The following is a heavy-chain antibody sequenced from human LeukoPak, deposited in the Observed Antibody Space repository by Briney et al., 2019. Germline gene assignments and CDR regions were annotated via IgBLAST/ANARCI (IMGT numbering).Heavy chain of an antibody. V-gene: IGHV4-39*07. Sequence: PSETLSLTCQVSGDSISNSSYYWGWIRQPPGKGLEWIGSIYYSGSTYYNPSLKSRVTISEDTSKNQFSLKLSSVTAADTAVYYCARDRFRLRWLNWGQGTLVTVSS. CDR3: ARDRFRLRWLN. CDR1: GDSISNSSYY. CDR2: IYYSGST. D-gene: IGHD4-23*01. J-gene: IGHJ4*02.